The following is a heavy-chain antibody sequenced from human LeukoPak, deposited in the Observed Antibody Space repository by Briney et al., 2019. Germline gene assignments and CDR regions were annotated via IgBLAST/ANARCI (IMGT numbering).Heavy chain of an antibody. CDR1: GGSFSGYY. V-gene: IGHV4-34*01. CDR3: ARANYCGGDCRGYIDY. CDR2: INHSGST. Sequence: SETLSLTCAVYGGSFSGYYWSWIRQPPGKGLEWIGEINHSGSTNYNPSLKSRVTISVDTSKNQFSLKLSSVTAADTAVYYCARANYCGGDCRGYIDYWGQGTLVTVSS. D-gene: IGHD2-21*02. J-gene: IGHJ4*02.